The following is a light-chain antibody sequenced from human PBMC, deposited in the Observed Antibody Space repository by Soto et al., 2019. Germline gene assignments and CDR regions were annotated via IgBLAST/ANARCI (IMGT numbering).Light chain of an antibody. J-gene: IGKJ3*01. CDR3: HRYGHIPQIT. CDR1: QPGSNNY. Sequence: MVLTKSPGTLSLSPGERATLSCRASQPGSNNYFAWYQHAPGQAPRLLIYGASVRATSIPDRFSGSGSWTGLTLAISRLEHEALAVYYCHRYGHIPQITFGPGTKVDIK. CDR2: GAS. V-gene: IGKV3-20*01.